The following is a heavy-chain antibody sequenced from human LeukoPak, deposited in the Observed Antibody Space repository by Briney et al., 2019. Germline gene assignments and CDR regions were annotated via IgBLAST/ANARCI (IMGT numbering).Heavy chain of an antibody. J-gene: IGHJ4*02. V-gene: IGHV4-38-2*01. D-gene: IGHD6-13*01. CDR1: GYSISSGYY. CDR2: IYHSGST. CDR3: ARSYGSSWYKAH. Sequence: KPSETLSLTCAVSGYSISSGYYWGWIRQPPGKGLEWIGSIYHSGSTYYNPSLKSRVTISLDTSKNQFSLKLSSVTAADTAVHYCARSYGSSWYKAHWGQGTLVTVSS.